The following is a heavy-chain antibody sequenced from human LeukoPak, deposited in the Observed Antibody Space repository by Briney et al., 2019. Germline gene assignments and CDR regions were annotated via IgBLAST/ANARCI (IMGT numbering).Heavy chain of an antibody. Sequence: ASVKVSCKASGYTFNNNGITWVRQAPGQGLEWMGRIIPILGIANYAQKFQGRVTITADKSTSTAYMELSSLRSEDTAVYYCARNIVVVPAATHHNWFDPWGQGTLVTVSS. V-gene: IGHV1-69*04. J-gene: IGHJ5*02. CDR3: ARNIVVVPAATHHNWFDP. D-gene: IGHD2-2*01. CDR1: GYTFNNNG. CDR2: IIPILGIA.